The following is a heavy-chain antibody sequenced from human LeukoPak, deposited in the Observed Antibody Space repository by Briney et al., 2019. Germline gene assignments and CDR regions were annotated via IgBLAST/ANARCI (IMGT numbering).Heavy chain of an antibody. J-gene: IGHJ5*02. CDR1: GYSISSGFY. V-gene: IGHV4-38-2*02. Sequence: SETLSLTCTVSGYSISSGFYWGWIRQPPGKGLEWIGEINHSGSTNYNPSLKSRVTISVDTSKNQFSLKLSSVTAADTAVYYCARLYSSWYGWFDPWGQGTLVTVSS. CDR3: ARLYSSWYGWFDP. CDR2: INHSGST. D-gene: IGHD6-13*01.